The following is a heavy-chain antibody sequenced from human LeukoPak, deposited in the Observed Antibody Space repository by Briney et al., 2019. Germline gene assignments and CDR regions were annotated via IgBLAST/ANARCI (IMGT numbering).Heavy chain of an antibody. Sequence: GSLRLSCAASGFTFSSYSMSWVRQPPGKGLEWIGYIYYSGSTNYNPSLKSRVTISVDTSKNQFSLKLSSVTAADTAVYYCARDSPRRYDSSGYYYNWFDPWGQGTLVTVSS. D-gene: IGHD3-22*01. CDR2: IYYSGST. CDR1: GFTFSSYS. V-gene: IGHV4-59*01. CDR3: ARDSPRRYDSSGYYYNWFDP. J-gene: IGHJ5*02.